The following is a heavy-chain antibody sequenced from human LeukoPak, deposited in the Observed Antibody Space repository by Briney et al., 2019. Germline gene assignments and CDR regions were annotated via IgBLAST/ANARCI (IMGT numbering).Heavy chain of an antibody. Sequence: SVKVSCKASGYTFTSYGISWVRQAPGQGLEWMGGIIPIFGTANDAQKFQGRVTITADKSTSTAYMELSSLRSEDTAVYYCARSKDTAMVTSFDYWGQGTLVTVSS. D-gene: IGHD5-18*01. V-gene: IGHV1-69*06. CDR1: GYTFTSYG. J-gene: IGHJ4*02. CDR3: ARSKDTAMVTSFDY. CDR2: IIPIFGTA.